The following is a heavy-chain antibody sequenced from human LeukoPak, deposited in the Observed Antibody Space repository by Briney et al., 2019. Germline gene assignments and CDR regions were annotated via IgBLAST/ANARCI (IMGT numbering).Heavy chain of an antibody. CDR3: ARVYYGDYYFDY. V-gene: IGHV3-21*01. CDR1: GFTFTTYS. D-gene: IGHD4-17*01. Sequence: PGRSLRPSCAASGFTFTTYSMTWVRQAPGQGLEWVSAINTSSSYIYHADSVKGRFTISRDNAKNSLYLQMNSLRAEDTAVYYCARVYYGDYYFDYWGQGTLVTVSS. J-gene: IGHJ4*02. CDR2: INTSSSYI.